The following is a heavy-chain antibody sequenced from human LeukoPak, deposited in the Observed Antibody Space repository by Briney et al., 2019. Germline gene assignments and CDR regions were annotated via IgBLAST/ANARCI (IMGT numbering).Heavy chain of an antibody. Sequence: SETLSLTCAVYGGSFSGYYWSWIRQPPGKGLEWIGEINHSGSTNYNPSLKSRVTISVDTSKNQFSLKLSSVTAADTAVYYCARELLSAPDAFDIWGQGTMVTVSS. D-gene: IGHD3-10*01. CDR2: INHSGST. J-gene: IGHJ3*02. CDR1: GGSFSGYY. CDR3: ARELLSAPDAFDI. V-gene: IGHV4-34*01.